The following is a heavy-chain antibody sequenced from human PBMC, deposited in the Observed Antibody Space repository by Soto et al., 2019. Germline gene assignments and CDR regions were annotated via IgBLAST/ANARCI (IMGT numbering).Heavy chain of an antibody. CDR1: GFTFSDYY. CDR2: ISSSSGYT. J-gene: IGHJ4*02. V-gene: IGHV3-11*06. CDR3: AKEYGRFDY. D-gene: IGHD4-17*01. Sequence: LRLSCAASGFTFSDYYMSWIRQAPGKGLEWVSYISSSSGYTNYADSVKGRFTISRDNAKNSLYLQMNSLRAEDTAVYYCAKEYGRFDYGGQGTLVTVSS.